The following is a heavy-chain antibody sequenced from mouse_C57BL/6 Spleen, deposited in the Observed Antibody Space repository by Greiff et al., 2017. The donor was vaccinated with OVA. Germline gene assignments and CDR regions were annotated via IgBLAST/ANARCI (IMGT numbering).Heavy chain of an antibody. J-gene: IGHJ4*01. CDR1: GFTFSDYG. CDR3: ARNYSTYAMDY. CDR2: ISSGSSTI. V-gene: IGHV5-17*01. Sequence: VKLQESGGGLVKPGGSLKLSCAASGFTFSDYGMHWVRQAPEKGLEWVAYISSGSSTIYYADTVKGRFTISRDNAKNTLFLQMTSLRSEDTAMYYCARNYSTYAMDYWGQGTSVTVSS. D-gene: IGHD2-5*01.